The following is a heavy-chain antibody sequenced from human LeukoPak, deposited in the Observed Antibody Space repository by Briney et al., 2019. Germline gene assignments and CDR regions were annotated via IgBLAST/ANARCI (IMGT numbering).Heavy chain of an antibody. Sequence: GGSLRLSCLASGFTFSSYWMHWVRDAPGKGLVWVSRIFGDGSSTSYADSVKGRFTISRDNAKNTLYLQMNSLRAEDTAVYYCARDLNYWGQGTLVTVSS. V-gene: IGHV3-74*01. CDR3: ARDLNY. CDR1: GFTFSSYW. J-gene: IGHJ4*02. CDR2: IFGDGSST.